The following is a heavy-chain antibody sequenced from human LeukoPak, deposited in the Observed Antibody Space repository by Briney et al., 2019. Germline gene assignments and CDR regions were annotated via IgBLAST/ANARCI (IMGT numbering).Heavy chain of an antibody. V-gene: IGHV3-49*04. D-gene: IGHD7-27*01. CDR2: IRSKAYGGTT. J-gene: IGHJ2*01. CDR1: GFSFSTHA. CDR3: TRNNWGGRYFDL. Sequence: QAGGSLRLSCAASGFSFSTHAMGWVRQAPGKGLEWVGFIRSKAYGGTTEYAASVKGGFTISRDDSKSIAYLQMNSLKTEDTAVYYCTRNNWGGRYFDLWGRGTLVTVSS.